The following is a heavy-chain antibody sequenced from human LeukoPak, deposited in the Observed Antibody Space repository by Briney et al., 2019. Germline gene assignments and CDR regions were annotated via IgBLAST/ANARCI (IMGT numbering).Heavy chain of an antibody. CDR3: ASLTAMVREFDY. CDR1: GGSISSSNW. J-gene: IGHJ4*02. D-gene: IGHD5-18*01. V-gene: IGHV4-4*02. CDR2: IYHSGST. Sequence: SETLSLTCAVSGGSISSSNWWSWVRQPPGKGLEWIGEIYHSGSTNYNPSLKSRVTISVDKSKNQFSLKLSSVTAADTAVYYCASLTAMVREFDYWGQGTLVTVSS.